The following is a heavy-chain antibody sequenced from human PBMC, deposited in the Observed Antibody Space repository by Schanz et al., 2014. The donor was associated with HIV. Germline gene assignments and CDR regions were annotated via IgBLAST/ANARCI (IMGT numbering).Heavy chain of an antibody. V-gene: IGHV3-21*02. J-gene: IGHJ4*02. CDR3: AKVGRIYSTTWIDY. CDR1: GFTFSDYS. CDR2: ISSISSYI. Sequence: EVQLLASGGGLVKPGGSLRLSCEVSGFTFSDYSMNWVRQAPGKGLEWVSSISSISSYIYYGDSVKGRFTISRDNAKNSLYLQMNSLRSEDTAVYYCAKVGRIYSTTWIDYWGQGTLVTVSS. D-gene: IGHD2-2*01.